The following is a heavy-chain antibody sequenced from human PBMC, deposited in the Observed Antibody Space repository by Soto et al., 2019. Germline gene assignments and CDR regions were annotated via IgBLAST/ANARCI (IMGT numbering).Heavy chain of an antibody. CDR1: GFTFSRFG. V-gene: IGHV3-30*18. CDR2: ISFDGTNK. Sequence: QVQLVESGGGVVQPGGSLRLSCAASGFTFSRFGMNWVRQAPGKGLEWVAVISFDGTNKFYADSVRDRFTISRDNSRKTVHLHLSSLRPNDTALYYCAKAAQNGDAFDLWGQGTMVAVSS. D-gene: IGHD1-1*01. J-gene: IGHJ3*01. CDR3: AKAAQNGDAFDL.